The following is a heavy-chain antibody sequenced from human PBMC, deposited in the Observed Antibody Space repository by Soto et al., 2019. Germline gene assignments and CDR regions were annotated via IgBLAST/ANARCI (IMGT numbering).Heavy chain of an antibody. CDR2: IRAYKGNT. Sequence: QVQLVQSGAEVKKPGASVKVSCKASGYTFTSYGISWVRQAPGQGLEWMGWIRAYKGNTNYAQKLQGRVTITTDTSTSTAYMELRSLRSDATAVYYCARVIAAPADFDYWGQGTLVTVSS. CDR3: ARVIAAPADFDY. CDR1: GYTFTSYG. J-gene: IGHJ4*02. D-gene: IGHD6-13*01. V-gene: IGHV1-18*01.